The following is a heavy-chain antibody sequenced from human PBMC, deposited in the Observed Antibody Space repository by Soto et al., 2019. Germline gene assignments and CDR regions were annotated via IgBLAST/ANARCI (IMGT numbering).Heavy chain of an antibody. CDR2: ISYSGST. CDR3: ARTSLTIFGPSNDYYGMGV. V-gene: IGHV4-30-4*01. CDR1: GGSISSGEYY. D-gene: IGHD3-3*01. Sequence: SETLSLTCTVSGGSISSGEYYWTWIRQPPGKGLEWIGYISYSGSTHYSPSLKSRVSITVDTSKNQFSLNLASVSAEDTAVYYCARTSLTIFGPSNDYYGMGVWGLGPTVTSP. J-gene: IGHJ6*02.